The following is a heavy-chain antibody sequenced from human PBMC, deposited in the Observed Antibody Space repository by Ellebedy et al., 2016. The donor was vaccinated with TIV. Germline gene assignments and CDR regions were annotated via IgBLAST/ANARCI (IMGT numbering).Heavy chain of an antibody. CDR2: ISSDGSNK. J-gene: IGHJ4*02. CDR1: GFTFTSYG. V-gene: IGHV3-30*03. Sequence: GESLKISCAASGFTFTSYGMHWVRQAPGKGLEWVAVISSDGSNKDYAASVKGRFTISRDKSKNTLYLQMNSLRAEDTAVYYCARGETADYYDSSGYYQRLLWGFDYWGQGTLVTVSS. D-gene: IGHD3-22*01. CDR3: ARGETADYYDSSGYYQRLLWGFDY.